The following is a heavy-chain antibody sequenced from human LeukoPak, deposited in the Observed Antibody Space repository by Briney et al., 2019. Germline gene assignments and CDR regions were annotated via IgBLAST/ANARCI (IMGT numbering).Heavy chain of an antibody. J-gene: IGHJ4*02. D-gene: IGHD3-22*01. V-gene: IGHV3-23*01. CDR1: GFTFSSYA. Sequence: GGSLRLSCAASGFTFSSYAMSWVRQAPGKGLEWVSAISGSGGSTYYADSVKGRFTISRDNSKNTLYLQMNSLRAEDTAVYYCAKGYYYDSSGYYCPFDYWSQGTLVTVSS. CDR2: ISGSGGST. CDR3: AKGYYYDSSGYYCPFDY.